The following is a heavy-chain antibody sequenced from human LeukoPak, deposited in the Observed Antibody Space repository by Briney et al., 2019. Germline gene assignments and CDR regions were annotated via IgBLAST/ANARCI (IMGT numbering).Heavy chain of an antibody. D-gene: IGHD3-16*02. J-gene: IGHJ5*02. CDR1: GYTFTDYY. CDR3: ARDLLFRYNRFDP. CDR2: INPYSGGT. Sequence: ASVKVSCKASGYTFTDYYMHWVRQAPGQGLEWMGWINPYSGGTNYAQKFQGGVTMTRDTSISTAYMELSRLRSDDMAVYYCARDLLFRYNRFDPWGQGTLVTVSS. V-gene: IGHV1-2*02.